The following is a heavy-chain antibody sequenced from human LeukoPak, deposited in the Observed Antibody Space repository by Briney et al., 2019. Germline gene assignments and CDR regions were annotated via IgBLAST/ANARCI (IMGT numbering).Heavy chain of an antibody. CDR2: IYYSGST. Sequence: SETLSLTCTVSGGSISSYYWSWIRQPPGKGLEWIGYIYYSGSTNYNPSLKSRVTISVDTSKTQFSLKLSSVTAADTAVYYCARVPGYYHYYGMDVWGQGTTVTVSS. CDR3: ARVPGYYHYYGMDV. J-gene: IGHJ6*02. V-gene: IGHV4-59*01. CDR1: GGSISSYY.